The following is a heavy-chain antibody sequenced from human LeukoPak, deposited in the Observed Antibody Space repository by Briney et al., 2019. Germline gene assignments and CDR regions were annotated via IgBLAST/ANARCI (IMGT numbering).Heavy chain of an antibody. J-gene: IGHJ4*02. Sequence: SETLSLTCTVSGGSISSYYWSWIRQPPGKGLEWIGYIYYSGSTNYNPSLKSRVTISVDTSKNPFSPKLSSVTAADTAVYYCARWNRVAYFDYWGQGTLVTVSS. CDR2: IYYSGST. CDR3: ARWNRVAYFDY. D-gene: IGHD1-1*01. CDR1: GGSISSYY. V-gene: IGHV4-59*01.